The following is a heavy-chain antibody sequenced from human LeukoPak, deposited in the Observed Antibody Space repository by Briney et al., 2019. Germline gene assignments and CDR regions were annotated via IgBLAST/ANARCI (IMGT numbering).Heavy chain of an antibody. J-gene: IGHJ3*02. CDR2: IGTYNGNT. CDR3: ARGPFGTDAFDI. D-gene: IGHD3-10*01. V-gene: IGHV1-18*01. Sequence: GASVKVSCKASGYTFNNYGISWVRQAPGQGLEWMGWIGTYNGNTYHAQKLQGRVTMTTDTSTTTAYMELRSLRSDDTAVYYCARGPFGTDAFDIWGQGTMVTVSS. CDR1: GYTFNNYG.